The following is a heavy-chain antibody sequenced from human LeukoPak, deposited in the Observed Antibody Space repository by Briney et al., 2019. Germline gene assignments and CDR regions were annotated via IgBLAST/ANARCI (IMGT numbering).Heavy chain of an antibody. CDR1: GGTFSSYA. D-gene: IGHD3-22*01. V-gene: IGHV1-18*01. CDR3: ARETYDSSGYYRYYFDY. Sequence: ASVKVSCKASGGTFSSYAISWVRQAPGQGLEWMGWISAYNGNTNYAQKLQGRVTMTTDTSTSTAYMELRSLRSDDTAVYYCARETYDSSGYYRYYFDYWGQGTLVTVSS. J-gene: IGHJ4*02. CDR2: ISAYNGNT.